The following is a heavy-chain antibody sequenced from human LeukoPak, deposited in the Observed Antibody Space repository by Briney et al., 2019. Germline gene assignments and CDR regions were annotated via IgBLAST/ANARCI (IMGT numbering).Heavy chain of an antibody. V-gene: IGHV3-23*01. CDR2: ISGSGGST. CDR1: GFTFSDYY. CDR3: AKALYSSGPRYYFDY. D-gene: IGHD6-19*01. Sequence: GGSLRLSCAASGFTFSDYYMSWIRQAPGKGLEWVSAISGSGGSTYYADSVKGRFTISRDNSKNTLYLQMNSLRAEDTAVYYCAKALYSSGPRYYFDYWGQGTLVTVSS. J-gene: IGHJ4*02.